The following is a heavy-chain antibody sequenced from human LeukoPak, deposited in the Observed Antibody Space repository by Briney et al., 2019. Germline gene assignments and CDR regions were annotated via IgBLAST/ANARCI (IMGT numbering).Heavy chain of an antibody. CDR2: IITGGPT. Sequence: GGALRLSCAASGFTLKSNYMSWVRQAPGRGLEFVSLIITGGPTNYPDSLKGRFTVSRDNSRNTLYLQMNSMSAEHTAVYYCARAASDSSGWYHFEYWGQGALVTVSS. J-gene: IGHJ4*02. CDR1: GFTLKSNY. CDR3: ARAASDSSGWYHFEY. D-gene: IGHD6-19*01. V-gene: IGHV3-53*01.